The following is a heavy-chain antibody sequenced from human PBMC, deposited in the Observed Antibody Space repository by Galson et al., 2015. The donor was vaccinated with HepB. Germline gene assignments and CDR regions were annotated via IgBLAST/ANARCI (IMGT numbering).Heavy chain of an antibody. CDR1: GYTFTGYY. CDR3: ASGLGYSSWGLFDY. J-gene: IGHJ4*02. D-gene: IGHD6-13*01. V-gene: IGHV1-2*04. CDR2: INPNSGGT. Sequence: SVKVSCKASGYTFTGYYMHWVRQAPGQGLEWMGWINPNSGGTNYAQKFQGWVTMTRDTSISTAYMELSRLRSDDTAVYYCASGLGYSSWGLFDYWGQGTLVTVSS.